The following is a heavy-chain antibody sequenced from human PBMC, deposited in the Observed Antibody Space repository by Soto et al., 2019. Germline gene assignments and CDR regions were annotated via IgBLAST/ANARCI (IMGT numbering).Heavy chain of an antibody. CDR3: ARNYSSRWKNNSYYYGMDV. J-gene: IGHJ6*02. CDR1: GSTFSNYW. CDR2: IKQDGSEK. V-gene: IGHV3-7*05. D-gene: IGHD6-13*01. Sequence: HPGGSLRLSCAASGSTFSNYWMNWVRQAPGKGLEWVATIKQDGSEKYYVDSVKGRFTISRDNAKNSLNLQMNSLRAEDTAVYYCARNYSSRWKNNSYYYGMDVWGQGTTVTVSS.